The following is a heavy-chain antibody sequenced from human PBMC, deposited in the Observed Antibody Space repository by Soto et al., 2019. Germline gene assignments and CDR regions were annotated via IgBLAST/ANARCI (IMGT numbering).Heavy chain of an antibody. D-gene: IGHD6-6*01. CDR3: ASYSSSSYYYYGMDV. CDR1: GFTFSSYA. Sequence: GGSLRLSCAASGFTFSSYAMSWVRQAPGKGLEWVSAISGSGGSTYYADSVKGRFTISRDNSKNTLYLQMSSLRAEDTAVYYCASYSSSSYYYYGMDVWGQGTTVTVSS. J-gene: IGHJ6*02. CDR2: ISGSGGST. V-gene: IGHV3-23*01.